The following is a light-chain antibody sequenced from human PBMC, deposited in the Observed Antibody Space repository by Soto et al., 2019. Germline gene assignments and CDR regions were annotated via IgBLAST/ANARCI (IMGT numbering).Light chain of an antibody. CDR1: QGISTY. CDR3: APLHTYNT. J-gene: IGKJ5*01. V-gene: IGKV1-9*01. Sequence: DIQMTHSPSFLSASVLYRVTITSRASQGISTYLAWYQQKPGKAPKLLIYPASTLQSGVSSRFSGSGSGTEFTLTISRLQPEDLATYYWAPLHTYNTCGDGTRLEI. CDR2: PAS.